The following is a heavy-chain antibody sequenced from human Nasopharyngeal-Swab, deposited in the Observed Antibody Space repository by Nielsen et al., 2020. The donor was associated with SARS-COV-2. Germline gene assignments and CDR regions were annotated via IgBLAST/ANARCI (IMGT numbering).Heavy chain of an antibody. V-gene: IGHV1-69*13. CDR1: VWPHNTYA. J-gene: IGHJ4*02. Sequence: SVKVSCKASVWPHNTYAITWVRQAPGQGLDWMGGIIPVFGTPSYAQKFQGRVTITADESANTAYLELRSLRSEDTAVYYCARCRDPGYHCRGEATWGQGTLVTVSS. D-gene: IGHD3-9*01. CDR2: IIPVFGTP. CDR3: ARCRDPGYHCRGEAT.